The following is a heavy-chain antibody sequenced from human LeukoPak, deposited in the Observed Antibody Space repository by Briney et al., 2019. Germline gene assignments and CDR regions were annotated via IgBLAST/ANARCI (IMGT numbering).Heavy chain of an antibody. CDR1: GFTFSTYW. CDR3: ARDLDWILFDY. CDR2: IGPEGTTT. V-gene: IGHV3-74*03. Sequence: GGSLRLSCAASGFTFSTYWMHWVRQAPGKGLVWVARIGPEGTTTAYADSVKGRFTISRDNAKNTLFLQMNSLSAEDTAVYYCARDLDWILFDYWGQGTLVTVSS. D-gene: IGHD3-9*01. J-gene: IGHJ4*02.